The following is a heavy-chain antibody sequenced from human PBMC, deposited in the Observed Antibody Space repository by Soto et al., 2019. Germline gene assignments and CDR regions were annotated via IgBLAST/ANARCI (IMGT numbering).Heavy chain of an antibody. J-gene: IGHJ4*02. CDR1: GFTFSNAW. CDR3: TTAGGVYYYDSSGYSAHFDY. D-gene: IGHD3-22*01. V-gene: IGHV3-15*07. Sequence: GGSLRLSCAASGFTFSNAWMNWVRQAPGKGLEWVGRIKSKTDGGTTDYAAPVKGRFTISRDDSKNTLYLQMNSLKTEDTAVYYCTTAGGVYYYDSSGYSAHFDYWGQGTLVTVSS. CDR2: IKSKTDGGTT.